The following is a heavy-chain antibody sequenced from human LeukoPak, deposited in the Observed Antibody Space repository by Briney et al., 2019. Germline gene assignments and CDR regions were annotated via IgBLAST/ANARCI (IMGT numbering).Heavy chain of an antibody. J-gene: IGHJ3*02. CDR2: ISYDGSNK. D-gene: IGHD7-27*01. V-gene: IGHV3-30*04. Sequence: GGSLRLSCAASGFTFSSYAMHWVRQAPGKGLEWVAVISYDGSNKYYAGSVKGRFTISRDNSKNTLYLQMNSLRAEDTAVYYCARGSELGNGYDAFDIWGQGTMVTVSS. CDR3: ARGSELGNGYDAFDI. CDR1: GFTFSSYA.